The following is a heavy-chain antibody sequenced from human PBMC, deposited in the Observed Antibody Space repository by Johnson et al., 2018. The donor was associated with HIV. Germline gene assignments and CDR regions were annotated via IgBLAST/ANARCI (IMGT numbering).Heavy chain of an antibody. CDR3: AREMVVAGAFDI. Sequence: VQLVESGGGVIRPGGSLRLSCAVSGFMFDDYGMTWVRQAPGKGLEWVSGINWNGGRTGYADSVKGRFTISRDNGKNSLYLQMNSLRAEDTALYYCAREMVVAGAFDIWVQGTMVTVSS. CDR1: GFMFDDYG. CDR2: INWNGGRT. D-gene: IGHD2-21*01. J-gene: IGHJ3*02. V-gene: IGHV3-20*04.